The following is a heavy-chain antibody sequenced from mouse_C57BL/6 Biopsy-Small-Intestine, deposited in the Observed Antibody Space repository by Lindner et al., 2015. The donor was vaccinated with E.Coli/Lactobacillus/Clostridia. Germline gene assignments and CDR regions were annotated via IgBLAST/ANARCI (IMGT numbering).Heavy chain of an antibody. CDR3: ARDYRSCSGSSCYAAPYFHFYVMDV. CDR2: IHPNTGGT. V-gene: IGHV14-2*01. J-gene: IGHJ1*01. Sequence: SVKVSCKASGYTFTDFYMHWVRQAPGQGPEWMGRIHPNTGGTNFARKFQDRVAVTRDTSINTTYLEVSRLTSDDTAVYYCARDYRSCSGSSCYAAPYFHFYVMDVWGQGTAVTVSS. CDR1: GYTFTDFY. D-gene: IGHD6-5*01.